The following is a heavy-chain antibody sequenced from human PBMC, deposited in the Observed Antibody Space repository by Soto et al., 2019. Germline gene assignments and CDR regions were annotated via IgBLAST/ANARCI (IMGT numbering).Heavy chain of an antibody. CDR1: GGTFSSYA. CDR3: AGGIQSPGIAGAARFGP. V-gene: IGHV1-69*12. CDR2: IIPIFGTA. J-gene: IGHJ5*02. D-gene: IGHD6-19*01. Sequence: QVQLVQSGAEVKKPGSSVKVSCKASGGTFSSYAISWVRQAPGQGLEWMGGIIPIFGTANYAQKLQGRVTITADETTSTAYMELRSRRSEHTAVYCCAGGIQSPGIAGAARFGPWGQGTLVTVSS.